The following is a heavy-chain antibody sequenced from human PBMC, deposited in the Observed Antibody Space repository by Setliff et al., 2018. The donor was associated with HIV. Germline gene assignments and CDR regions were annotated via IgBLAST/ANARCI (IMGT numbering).Heavy chain of an antibody. V-gene: IGHV1-46*01. D-gene: IGHD1-26*01. Sequence: ASVKVSCTASGYTFTSYIHWVRQAPGQGLECMGMINPSGGGTSYAQKFQGRVTMTRDTSTSTVYMELSSLRSEDTAVYYCARGGQYSGSYLPRDYYMDVWGKGTTVTVSS. J-gene: IGHJ6*03. CDR1: GYTFTSY. CDR3: ARGGQYSGSYLPRDYYMDV. CDR2: INPSGGGT.